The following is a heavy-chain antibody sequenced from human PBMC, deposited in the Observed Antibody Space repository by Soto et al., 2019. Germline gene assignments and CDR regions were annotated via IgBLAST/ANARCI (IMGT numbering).Heavy chain of an antibody. D-gene: IGHD2-2*01. J-gene: IGHJ6*03. Sequence: ASVKVSCKASGYTFTSYAMHWVRQAPGQRLEWMGWINAGNGNTKYSQKFQGRVTITRDTSASTAYMELSSLRSEDTAVYYCARDPVYCSSTSCYETYYHYYMAVWGKGTTVTVSS. CDR3: ARDPVYCSSTSCYETYYHYYMAV. CDR2: INAGNGNT. CDR1: GYTFTSYA. V-gene: IGHV1-3*01.